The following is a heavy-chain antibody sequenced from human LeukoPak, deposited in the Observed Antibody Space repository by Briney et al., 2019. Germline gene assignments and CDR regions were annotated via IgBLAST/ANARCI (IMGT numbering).Heavy chain of an antibody. J-gene: IGHJ4*02. CDR1: RGTFDSYG. D-gene: IGHD3-22*01. CDR2: VMAIFGGV. Sequence: SVKVSCKAPRGTFDSYGISWVRQAPGQGLEWMGGVMAIFGGVKYGQKFQGRATITTDASTSTAYMELRSLTSEDTGIYYCARGELGDRSGFSFFDYWGQGTLVTVSS. V-gene: IGHV1-69*05. CDR3: ARGELGDRSGFSFFDY.